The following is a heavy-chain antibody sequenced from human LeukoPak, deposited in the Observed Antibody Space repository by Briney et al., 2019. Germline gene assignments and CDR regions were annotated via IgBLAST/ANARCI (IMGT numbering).Heavy chain of an antibody. V-gene: IGHV3-23*01. CDR2: INGNGAAT. CDR3: ANGLAASGNFLLRDYYIDV. D-gene: IGHD1-26*01. Sequence: PGGSLRLSCVASGFTFNNYAMHWVRQAPGKGLEWVSTINGNGAATYYADSFKGRFLISRDDSKSTVYLRMNKLRVEDSGLYYCANGLAASGNFLLRDYYIDVWGKGTTVIVS. J-gene: IGHJ6*03. CDR1: GFTFNNYA.